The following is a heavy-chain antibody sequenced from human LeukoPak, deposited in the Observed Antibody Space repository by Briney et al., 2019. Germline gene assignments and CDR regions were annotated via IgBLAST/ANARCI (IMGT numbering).Heavy chain of an antibody. V-gene: IGHV3-43*02. Sequence: GGSLRLSCAASGFTFDDYAMHWVRQAPGKGLECVSLTTGDGGRTYFADFVKGRFTISRDNSKNSLFLQMNSLRAEDTALYYCAREGPIAVAGYFDYWGQGSLVTVSS. D-gene: IGHD6-19*01. J-gene: IGHJ4*02. CDR3: AREGPIAVAGYFDY. CDR1: GFTFDDYA. CDR2: TTGDGGRT.